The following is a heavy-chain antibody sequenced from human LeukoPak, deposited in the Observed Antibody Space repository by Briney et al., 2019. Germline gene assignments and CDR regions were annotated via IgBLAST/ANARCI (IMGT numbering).Heavy chain of an antibody. J-gene: IGHJ3*02. D-gene: IGHD2-21*01. CDR3: ARDRLPPLVAFDI. Sequence: AGSLRLSCAASGFTISSNFMSWVRQAPGKGLEWVSVIYSGGNTYYSDYVKGRFTISRDKSKNTLYLQMNSLRAEDTTVYHCARDRLPPLVAFDIWGQGTMVTVSS. V-gene: IGHV3-66*01. CDR2: IYSGGNT. CDR1: GFTISSNF.